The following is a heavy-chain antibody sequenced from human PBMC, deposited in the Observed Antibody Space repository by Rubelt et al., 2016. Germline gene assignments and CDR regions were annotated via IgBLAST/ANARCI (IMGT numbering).Heavy chain of an antibody. J-gene: IGHJ4*02. V-gene: IGHV3-48*03. D-gene: IGHD3-16*01. Sequence: GMRLEWVSYISSSGSTIYYADSVKGRLTISRDNAKNSLYLQMNSLRAEDTAVYYCARLPIEGDDYWGQGTLVTVSS. CDR3: ARLPIEGDDY. CDR2: ISSSGSTI.